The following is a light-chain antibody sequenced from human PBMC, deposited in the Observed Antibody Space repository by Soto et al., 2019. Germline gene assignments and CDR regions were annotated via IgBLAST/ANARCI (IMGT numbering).Light chain of an antibody. J-gene: IGLJ3*02. V-gene: IGLV6-57*04. CDR2: EDN. Sequence: NFMLTQPHSVSESPGRTVTISCTRSGGSIASGLVQWYQVRPGSGPTTVISEDNQRPSGVPDRFSGAIDSSSNSASPTIAVLKPEDEAYYYCQSSQDDFWVFGGGTKLTVL. CDR3: QSSQDDFWV. CDR1: GGSIASGL.